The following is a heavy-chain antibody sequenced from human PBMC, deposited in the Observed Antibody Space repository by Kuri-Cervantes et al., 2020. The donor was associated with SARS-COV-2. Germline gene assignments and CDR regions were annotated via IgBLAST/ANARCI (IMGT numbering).Heavy chain of an antibody. J-gene: IGHJ4*02. D-gene: IGHD3-22*01. CDR3: ARDAGYYDSSGYRYYFDY. Sequence: ASAKDFCNASGYIFTSYGNSWVRQDPGQGLEWMGWISAYNGNTNYAQKLQGRVTMTTDTSTSTAYMELRSLRSDDTAVYYCARDAGYYDSSGYRYYFDYWGQGTLVTVSS. CDR2: ISAYNGNT. CDR1: GYIFTSYG. V-gene: IGHV1-18*01.